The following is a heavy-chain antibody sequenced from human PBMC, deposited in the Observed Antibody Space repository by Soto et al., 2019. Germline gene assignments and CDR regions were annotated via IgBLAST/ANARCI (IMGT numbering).Heavy chain of an antibody. V-gene: IGHV4-31*03. J-gene: IGHJ5*02. CDR1: GGSISSGGYY. Sequence: QVQLQESGPGLVKPSQTLSLTCTVSGGSISSGGYYWSWIRQHPGKGLEWIGYIYYSGSTYYNPSPKSRVTISVDTSKNPFSLKLSSVTAADTAVYYCAREVGGEGFPWWFDPWGQGTLVTVSS. CDR2: IYYSGST. CDR3: AREVGGEGFPWWFDP.